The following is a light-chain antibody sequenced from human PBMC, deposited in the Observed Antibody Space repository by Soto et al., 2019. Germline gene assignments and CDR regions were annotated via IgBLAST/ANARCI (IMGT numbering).Light chain of an antibody. V-gene: IGKV1-12*01. J-gene: IGKJ3*01. CDR2: SAS. CDR3: QHANSFPLT. CDR1: QGISRW. Sequence: DIQMTQLPSSMSASVGDRVTITCRASQGISRWLAWYHQKPGKAPNLLIYSASTLHSGVPSRFSGSGSGTYFTLTISSLQPEDFGTYYCQHANSFPLTFGPGTKVDVK.